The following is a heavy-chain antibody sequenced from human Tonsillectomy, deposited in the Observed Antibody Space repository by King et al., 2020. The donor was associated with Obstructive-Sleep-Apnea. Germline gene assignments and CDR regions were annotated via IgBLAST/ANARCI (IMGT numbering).Heavy chain of an antibody. J-gene: IGHJ5*02. Sequence: VQLVESGGGLVQPGGSLRLSCVASGFTVSSNYMSWVRQAPGKGLEWLSVIYSGGTTYYADSVKGRFTISRDNSKNTRFLQMNSLRVEDTAVYYCASGHYDILTGYYSSPWGQGTLVTVSS. CDR1: GFTVSSNY. V-gene: IGHV3-66*01. CDR2: IYSGGTT. CDR3: ASGHYDILTGYYSSP. D-gene: IGHD3-9*01.